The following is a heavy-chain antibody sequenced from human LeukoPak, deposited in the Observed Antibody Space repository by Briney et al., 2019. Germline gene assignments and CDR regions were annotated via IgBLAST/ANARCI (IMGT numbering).Heavy chain of an antibody. CDR3: ARGIGSTTVTTLEYYFDY. CDR1: GYTFTSYD. J-gene: IGHJ4*02. Sequence: ASVKVSCKASGYTFTSYDINWVRQAPGQGLEWMGWMNPNSGNTAYAEKVQGRVTMTRNTSISTAYTELSSLRSEDTAVYYCARGIGSTTVTTLEYYFDYWGQGTLVTVSS. CDR2: MNPNSGNT. D-gene: IGHD4-17*01. V-gene: IGHV1-8*01.